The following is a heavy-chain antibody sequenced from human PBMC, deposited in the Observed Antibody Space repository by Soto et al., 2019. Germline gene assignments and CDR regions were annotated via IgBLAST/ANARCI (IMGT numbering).Heavy chain of an antibody. J-gene: IGHJ6*02. CDR2: IIPIFGTA. V-gene: IGHV1-69*01. D-gene: IGHD5-18*01. CDR3: ARDRIQLKDYYYGMDV. CDR1: GGTFSSYA. Sequence: QVQLVQSGAEVKKPGSSVKVSCKASGGTFSSYAISWVRQAPGLGLGWVGGIIPIFGTANYAQKFQGRVTITADESTSTAYMELSSLRSEDTAVYYCARDRIQLKDYYYGMDVWGQGTTVTVSS.